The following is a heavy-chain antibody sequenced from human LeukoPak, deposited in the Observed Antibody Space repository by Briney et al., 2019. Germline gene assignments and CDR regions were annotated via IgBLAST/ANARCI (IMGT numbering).Heavy chain of an antibody. Sequence: GGSLRLSCAASGFTFSTYSMNWVRQAPGKGLEWVSSITRSSYIYYADSVKGRFTISRDNARNSLWLQMNSLRAEDTAVYYCAREAIITMVRGVIRIYYFDYWGQGTLVTVSS. D-gene: IGHD3-10*01. CDR1: GFTFSTYS. V-gene: IGHV3-21*01. CDR3: AREAIITMVRGVIRIYYFDY. CDR2: ITRSSYI. J-gene: IGHJ4*02.